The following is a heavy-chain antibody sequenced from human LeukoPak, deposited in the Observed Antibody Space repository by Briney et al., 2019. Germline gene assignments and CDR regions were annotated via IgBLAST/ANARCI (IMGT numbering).Heavy chain of an antibody. CDR3: ARSYSNHLFGMDV. D-gene: IGHD4-11*01. V-gene: IGHV3-66*01. Sequence: GGSLRLSCAASGFTVSSYYMTWVRQAPGKGLEWVSVIYSGGSTSYADYVKGRVAISRDNSNNTVLLQMNNVRAEDTAVYYCARSYSNHLFGMDVWGQGTTVTVSS. CDR1: GFTVSSYY. CDR2: IYSGGST. J-gene: IGHJ6*02.